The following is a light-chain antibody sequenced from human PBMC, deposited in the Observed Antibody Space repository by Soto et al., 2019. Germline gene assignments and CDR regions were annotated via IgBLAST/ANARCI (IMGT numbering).Light chain of an antibody. J-gene: IGKJ1*01. CDR2: GAS. Sequence: EIVMTQSPATLSVSPGERATLSCRASQSVGSNLAWYQLKPGQAPRILIYGASTRATGIPARFSGSGSGTDFTLTTSSLQSEDVAIYFCQQYNNWPPDRTFGQGTKVEIK. CDR1: QSVGSN. V-gene: IGKV3-15*01. CDR3: QQYNNWPPDRT.